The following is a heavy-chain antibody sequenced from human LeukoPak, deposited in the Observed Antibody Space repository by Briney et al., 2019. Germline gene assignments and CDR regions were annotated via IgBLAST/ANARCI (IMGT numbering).Heavy chain of an antibody. CDR1: GGTFTSYA. D-gene: IGHD5-18*01. J-gene: IGHJ1*01. Sequence: ASVKVSCKASGGTFTSYAISWVRQAPGQGLEWMGGIIPIFETTNYAQKFQGRVTITADRSTSTAYMELSSLRSEDTAVYYCARAPGGYAVEYFQHWGQGTLVTVSS. CDR2: IIPIFETT. CDR3: ARAPGGYAVEYFQH. V-gene: IGHV1-69*06.